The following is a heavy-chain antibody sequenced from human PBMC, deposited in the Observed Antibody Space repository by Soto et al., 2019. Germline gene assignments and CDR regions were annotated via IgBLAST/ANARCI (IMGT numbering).Heavy chain of an antibody. Sequence: QDQLVQSGGEVKKPGASVKVSCKASGYSFTNYGITWVRQAPGQGFEWMGWISAYNGDTNYAQKLQGRVIMTTDASTSTAYLELRSLRSDDTAVYYCARDRGVAPPVAGNTHYYYYMDVWGKGTTVTVSS. V-gene: IGHV1-18*01. CDR1: GYSFTNYG. D-gene: IGHD6-19*01. CDR3: ARDRGVAPPVAGNTHYYYYMDV. J-gene: IGHJ6*03. CDR2: ISAYNGDT.